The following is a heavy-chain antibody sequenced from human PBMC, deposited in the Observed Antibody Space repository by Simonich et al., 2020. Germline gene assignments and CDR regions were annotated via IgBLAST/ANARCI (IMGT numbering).Heavy chain of an antibody. CDR1: GYTFTGYY. D-gene: IGHD7-27*01. J-gene: IGHJ6*03. CDR2: RNPNSGGT. V-gene: IGHV1-2*02. Sequence: QVQLVQSGAEVKKPGASVKVSCKASGYTFTGYYMHWVRQAPGQGLECRGWRNPNSGGTNYAQKFQGRVTMTRDTSISTAYMELSRLRSDDTAVYYCARGALTGDYYYMDVWGKGTTVTVSS. CDR3: ARGALTGDYYYMDV.